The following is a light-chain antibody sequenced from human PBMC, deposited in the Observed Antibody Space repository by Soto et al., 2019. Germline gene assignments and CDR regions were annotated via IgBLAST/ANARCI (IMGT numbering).Light chain of an antibody. J-gene: IGLJ1*01. V-gene: IGLV2-23*01. CDR2: KGT. CDR3: CSSAPESTYV. CDR1: DSDVGAYDS. Sequence: SALAQPASVSGSPGQSITISCTGTDSDVGAYDSVSWYRQHPHKAPQLIIYKGTQRPSGVSNRISGATSGNAASLTISGLQADDEADYFCCSSAPESTYVFGTGTKLTVL.